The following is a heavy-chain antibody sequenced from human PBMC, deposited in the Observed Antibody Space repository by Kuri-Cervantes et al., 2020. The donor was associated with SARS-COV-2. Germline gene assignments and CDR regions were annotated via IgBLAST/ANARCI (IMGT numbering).Heavy chain of an antibody. J-gene: IGHJ4*02. CDR1: GFTFSNYG. D-gene: IGHD5-18*01. CDR3: AKDQGDSSGISYFDY. CDR2: ISSSGTAM. Sequence: GGSLRLSCTSSGFTFSNYGMSWVRQAPGRGLEWISYISSSGTAMYHADSVKGRFTISRDNAKNSVHLQMSSLRAGDTAVYYCAKDQGDSSGISYFDYWGQGTLVTVSS. V-gene: IGHV3-48*01.